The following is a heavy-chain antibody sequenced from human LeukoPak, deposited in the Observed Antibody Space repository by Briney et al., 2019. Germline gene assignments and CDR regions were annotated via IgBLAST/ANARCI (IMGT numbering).Heavy chain of an antibody. CDR1: GGSISSGGYY. D-gene: IGHD3-22*01. Sequence: PSETLSLTCTVSGGSISSGGYYWSWIRQHPGKGLEWIGYIYYSGSTYYNPSLKSRVTISVDTSKNQFSLKLSSVTAADTAVYYCARDPFYYDSSKTPDAFDIWGQGTMVTVSS. J-gene: IGHJ3*02. V-gene: IGHV4-31*03. CDR2: IYYSGST. CDR3: ARDPFYYDSSKTPDAFDI.